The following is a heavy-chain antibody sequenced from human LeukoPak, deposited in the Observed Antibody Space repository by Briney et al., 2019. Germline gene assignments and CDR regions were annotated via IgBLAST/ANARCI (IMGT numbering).Heavy chain of an antibody. V-gene: IGHV1-3*01. CDR2: INAGNGNT. J-gene: IGHJ4*02. CDR1: GYTFTRYA. Sequence: GASVTVSCKASGYTFTRYAMHWVRQAPAQRLEWMGWINAGNGNTKYSQKFQGRVSITRATSASTAYMELSSLRSEDTAVYYCARGGGVWDLFDCWGQGTLVTVSS. D-gene: IGHD2-8*01. CDR3: ARGGGVWDLFDC.